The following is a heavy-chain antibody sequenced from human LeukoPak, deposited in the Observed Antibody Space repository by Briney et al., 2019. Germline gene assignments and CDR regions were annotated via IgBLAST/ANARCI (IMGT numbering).Heavy chain of an antibody. CDR2: IDPNSGGT. CDR3: ATPSSSCWYGFDP. J-gene: IGHJ5*02. Sequence: GASVKVSCKTSGYTFTGYYIHWVRQAPGQGLEWMGWIDPNSGGTNYAQKFQGRVTMTRDTSISTAYMELSKLTSADTAVYRCATPSSSCWYGFDPWGQGTLVTVSS. V-gene: IGHV1-2*02. D-gene: IGHD6-13*01. CDR1: GYTFTGYY.